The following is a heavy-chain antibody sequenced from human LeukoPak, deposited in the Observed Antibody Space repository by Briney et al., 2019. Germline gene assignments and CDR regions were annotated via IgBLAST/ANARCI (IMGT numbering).Heavy chain of an antibody. CDR3: ARDVVINYYYGMDV. CDR2: IYYSGST. J-gene: IGHJ6*02. Sequence: SETLSLTCTVSGGSISSGGYYWSWIRQHPGKGLEGIGYIYYSGSTYYNPSLKSRVTISVDTSKNQFSLKLSSVTAADTAVYYCARDVVINYYYGMDVWGQGTTVTVSS. V-gene: IGHV4-31*03. D-gene: IGHD3-22*01. CDR1: GGSISSGGYY.